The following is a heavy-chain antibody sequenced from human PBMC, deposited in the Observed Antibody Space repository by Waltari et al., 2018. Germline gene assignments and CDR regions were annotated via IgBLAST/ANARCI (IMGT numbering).Heavy chain of an antibody. CDR3: ATAGSIAAAGPGGGDFDY. CDR1: GYTFTDYY. Sequence: EVQLVQSGAEVKKPGATVKISCKASGYTFTDYYMHWVQQAPGKGLEWMGRVDPEDGETIKAGKFQGRGTITADTSTDTAYMGRGSLRSEDTAVYYCATAGSIAAAGPGGGDFDYWGQGTLVTVSS. V-gene: IGHV1-69-2*01. CDR2: VDPEDGET. D-gene: IGHD6-13*01. J-gene: IGHJ4*02.